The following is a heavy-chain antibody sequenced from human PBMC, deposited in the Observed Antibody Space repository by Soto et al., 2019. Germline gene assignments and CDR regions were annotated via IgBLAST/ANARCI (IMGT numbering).Heavy chain of an antibody. V-gene: IGHV1-18*01. Sequence: QDQLAQSGAEVKKPGASVTGSCKASGYSFTNYGATWERQAPGQGLEWMGCISAFNRNTHYAQNLPGRVTMTTDASTSTAYMELRSLRSDDTAVYYCARDRGVAPPVAGNTHYYYYMDVWGKGTTVSVSS. CDR3: ARDRGVAPPVAGNTHYYYYMDV. CDR2: ISAFNRNT. D-gene: IGHD6-19*01. CDR1: GYSFTNYG. J-gene: IGHJ6*03.